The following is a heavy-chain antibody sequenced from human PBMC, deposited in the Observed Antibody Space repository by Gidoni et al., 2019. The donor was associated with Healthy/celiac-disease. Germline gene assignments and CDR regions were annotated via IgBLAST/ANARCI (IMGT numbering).Heavy chain of an antibody. J-gene: IGHJ3*02. D-gene: IGHD6-19*01. CDR1: GGPLSSYY. V-gene: IGHV4-59*08. CDR3: ARQVSSGWYLGNAFDI. Sequence: QVQLQESGPGLVKPSETLSLTCTVSGGPLSSYYWSWIRQPPGKGLEWIGYIYYSGSTNYNPSLKSRVTISVDTSKNQFSLKLSSVTAADTAVYYCARQVSSGWYLGNAFDIWGQGTMVTVSS. CDR2: IYYSGST.